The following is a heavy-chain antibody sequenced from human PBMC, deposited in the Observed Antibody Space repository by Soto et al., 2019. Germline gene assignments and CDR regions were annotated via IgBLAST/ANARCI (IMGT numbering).Heavy chain of an antibody. D-gene: IGHD2-2*01. CDR3: VKDSYADFHRVLSTAEYFFDY. V-gene: IGHV3-9*01. CDR2: ITWNSGNI. Sequence: EVQLVESGGGLMRPGRSLRLSYTASGFTFDDYAMHWVRQAPGRGLEWVSGITWNSGNIAYADSVKGRFTIARDDDNNSLYLQMNSLRPEDTALYYCVKDSYADFHRVLSTAEYFFDYWGHGTLVTVSS. J-gene: IGHJ4*01. CDR1: GFTFDDYA.